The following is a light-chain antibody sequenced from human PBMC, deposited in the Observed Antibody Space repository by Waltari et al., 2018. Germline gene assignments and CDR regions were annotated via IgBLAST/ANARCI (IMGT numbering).Light chain of an antibody. Sequence: QSVLTQPRSVSGSPGQSVALSCTGTRSDVGAYDHVSWYQQYPGKAPKVMIYGVYKRPSGVPVRFSGSKSGNTASLTISGLQAEDEADYYCCSYANAKWVFGGGTRLTVL. CDR2: GVY. CDR1: RSDVGAYDH. V-gene: IGLV2-11*01. CDR3: CSYANAKWV. J-gene: IGLJ3*02.